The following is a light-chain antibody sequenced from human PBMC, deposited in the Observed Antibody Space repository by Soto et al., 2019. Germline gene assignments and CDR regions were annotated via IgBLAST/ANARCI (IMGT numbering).Light chain of an antibody. CDR2: GAS. CDR3: QQYGSSPYT. Sequence: EIVLTQSPGTQSLSPGERATLSCRASESVSSTYLAWYQQKPGQAPRLLIYGASNRATGIPDRLSGSGSGTDFTLTISRLEPEDFAVYYCQQYGSSPYTFGQGTKLEIK. CDR1: ESVSSTY. V-gene: IGKV3-20*01. J-gene: IGKJ2*01.